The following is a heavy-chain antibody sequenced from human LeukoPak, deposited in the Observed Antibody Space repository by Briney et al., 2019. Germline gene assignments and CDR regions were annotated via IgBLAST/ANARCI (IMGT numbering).Heavy chain of an antibody. CDR2: IYYSGST. Sequence: SETLSLTCTVSGGSISSYYWSWIRQPPGKGLEWIGYIYYSGSTNYNPSLKSRVTISVDTSKNQFSLKLSSVTAADTAVYYCASTTRVAPDGRAEYFQDWGQGTLVTVSS. D-gene: IGHD5-12*01. CDR1: GGSISSYY. V-gene: IGHV4-59*01. CDR3: ASTTRVAPDGRAEYFQD. J-gene: IGHJ1*01.